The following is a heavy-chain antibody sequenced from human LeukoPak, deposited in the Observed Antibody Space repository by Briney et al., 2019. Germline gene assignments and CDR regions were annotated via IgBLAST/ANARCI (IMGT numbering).Heavy chain of an antibody. V-gene: IGHV4-38-2*02. CDR1: GYPISSGYY. CDR3: ARYRNCGSDCYDAFDI. CDR2: IYHRGST. J-gene: IGHJ3*02. D-gene: IGHD2-21*02. Sequence: SETLSLTFTVSGYPISSGYYWGWIRQPPGKGLEWIGGIYHRGSTYYNPSLKSRVTISVDTSTNQSSLKLDSVTAADTAVYYCARYRNCGSDCYDAFDIWGQGTMVTVSS.